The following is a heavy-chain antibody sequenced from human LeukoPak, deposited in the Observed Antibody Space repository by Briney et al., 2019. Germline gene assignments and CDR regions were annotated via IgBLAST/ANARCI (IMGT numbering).Heavy chain of an antibody. CDR2: IYTSGST. D-gene: IGHD7-27*01. CDR3: ARELNWGYFDY. Sequence: SETLSLTCTVSGGSVSSGGYYWSWIRQPAGKGLEWIGRIYTSGSTNYNPSLKSRVTMPVDTSKNQFSLKLSSVTAADTAVYYCARELNWGYFDYWGQGTLVTVSS. J-gene: IGHJ4*02. CDR1: GGSVSSGGYY. V-gene: IGHV4-61*02.